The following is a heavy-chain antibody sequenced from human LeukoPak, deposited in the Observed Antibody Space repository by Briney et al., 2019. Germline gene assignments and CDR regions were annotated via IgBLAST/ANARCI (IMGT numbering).Heavy chain of an antibody. J-gene: IGHJ3*02. CDR2: IYYSGST. CDR1: GGSISSGDYY. D-gene: IGHD3-16*02. Sequence: PSETLSLTCTVSGGSISSGDYYWSWIRQPPGKGLEWIGYIYYSGSTYYNPSLRGRVTISVDTSKNQFSLKLSSVTVADTAVYYCARVPLYDYAWGSYRYYAFDIWGQGTMVTVSS. V-gene: IGHV4-30-4*08. CDR3: ARVPLYDYAWGSYRYYAFDI.